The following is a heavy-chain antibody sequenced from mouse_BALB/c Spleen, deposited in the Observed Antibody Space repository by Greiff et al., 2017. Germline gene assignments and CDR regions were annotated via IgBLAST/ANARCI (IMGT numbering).Heavy chain of an antibody. CDR1: GYTFTSYN. CDR2: IYPGNGDT. CDR3: ARSNRAGDY. Sequence: QVQLQQPGAELVKPGASVKMSCKASGYTFTSYNMHWVKQTPGQGLEWIGAIYPGNGDTSYNQKFKGKATLTADKSSSTAYMQLSSLTSEDSAVYYCARSNRAGDYWGQGTTLTVSS. D-gene: IGHD3-3*01. J-gene: IGHJ2*01. V-gene: IGHV1-12*01.